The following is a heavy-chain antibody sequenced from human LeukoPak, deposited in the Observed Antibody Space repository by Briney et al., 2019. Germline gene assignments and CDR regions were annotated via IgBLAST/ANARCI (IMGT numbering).Heavy chain of an antibody. CDR3: ARYKLWFGEFSLFDY. CDR1: GGSISSSSYY. CDR2: IYYSGST. D-gene: IGHD3-10*01. V-gene: IGHV4-61*05. J-gene: IGHJ4*02. Sequence: SETLSLTCTVSGGSISSSSYYWGWIRQPPGKGLEWIGYIYYSGSTNYNPSLKSRVTISVDTSKNQFSPKLSSVTAADTAVYYCARYKLWFGEFSLFDYWGQGTLVTVSS.